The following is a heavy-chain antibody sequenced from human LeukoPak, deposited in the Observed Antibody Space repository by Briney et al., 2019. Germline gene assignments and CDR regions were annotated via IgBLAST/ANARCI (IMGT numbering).Heavy chain of an antibody. CDR2: ISYDGSNK. CDR1: GFTFSSYA. Sequence: PGGSLRLSCAASGFTFSSYAMHWVRQAPGKGLEWVAVISYDGSNKYYADSVKGQFTISRDNSKNTLYLQMNSLRAEDTAVYYSARVETGTPFDYWGQGTLVTVSS. V-gene: IGHV3-30-3*01. D-gene: IGHD1-7*01. J-gene: IGHJ4*02. CDR3: ARVETGTPFDY.